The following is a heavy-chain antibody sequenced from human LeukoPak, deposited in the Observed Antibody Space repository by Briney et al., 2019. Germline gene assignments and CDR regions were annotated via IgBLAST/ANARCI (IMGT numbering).Heavy chain of an antibody. D-gene: IGHD1-26*01. J-gene: IGHJ4*02. V-gene: IGHV3-21*01. CDR3: ARDSGSYHGYFDY. Sequence: GGSLRLSCAASGFTFSSYSMNWVRQAPGKGLEWVSSISSSSSYIYYADSVKGRFTISRDNAKNSLYLQMNSLRAEDTAVYYCARDSGSYHGYFDYWGQGTLVTVSS. CDR2: ISSSSSYI. CDR1: GFTFSSYS.